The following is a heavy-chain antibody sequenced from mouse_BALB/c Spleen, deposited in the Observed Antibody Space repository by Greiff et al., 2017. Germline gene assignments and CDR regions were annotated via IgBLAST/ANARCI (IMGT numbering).Heavy chain of an antibody. V-gene: IGHV3-2*02. Sequence: EVQLQQSGPGLVKPSQSLSLTCTVTGYSITSDYAWNWIRQFPGNKLEWMGYISYSGSTSYNPSLKSRISITRDTSKNQFFLQLNSVTTEDTATYYCARSPAATWSFDYWGQGTTLTVSS. CDR2: ISYSGST. D-gene: IGHD1-2*01. CDR3: ARSPAATWSFDY. CDR1: GYSITSDYA. J-gene: IGHJ2*01.